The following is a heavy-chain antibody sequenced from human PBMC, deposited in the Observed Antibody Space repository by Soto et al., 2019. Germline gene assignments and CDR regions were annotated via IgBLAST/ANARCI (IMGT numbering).Heavy chain of an antibody. CDR2: IWPGGRT. V-gene: IGHV3-53*01. CDR1: GFSVTSNY. CDR3: AKVGDSSDYYPAPIDS. D-gene: IGHD3-22*01. J-gene: IGHJ5*01. Sequence: EVQLVESGGGLIQPGGSLRLSCAATGFSVTSNYMSWGRQAPGGWLEWVSLIWPGGRTYYADSVRGRFTVSRDNSNNTVFLQMRSLRADDTAVYYCAKVGDSSDYYPAPIDSWGQGTLVTVSS.